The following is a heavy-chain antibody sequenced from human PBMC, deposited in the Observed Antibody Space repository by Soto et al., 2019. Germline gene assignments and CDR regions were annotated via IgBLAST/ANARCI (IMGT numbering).Heavy chain of an antibody. V-gene: IGHV3-30*18. CDR3: AKDYYDSSGDPSGHNYYGMDV. D-gene: IGHD3-22*01. Sequence: QVQLVESGGGVVQPGRSLRLSCAASGFTFSSYGMHWVRQAPGKGLEWVAVISYDGSNKYYADSVKGRFTISRDNSKNTLYLQMNSLRAEDTAVYYCAKDYYDSSGDPSGHNYYGMDVW. J-gene: IGHJ6*01. CDR1: GFTFSSYG. CDR2: ISYDGSNK.